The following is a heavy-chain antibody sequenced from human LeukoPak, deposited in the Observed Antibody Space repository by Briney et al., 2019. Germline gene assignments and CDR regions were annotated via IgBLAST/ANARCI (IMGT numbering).Heavy chain of an antibody. V-gene: IGHV3-30*18. CDR3: AKVPLRYFDWLPFDY. Sequence: GRSLRLSCSASGFTFSSYGMHWVRQAPGKGLEWVAVISYDGSNQYYADSVKGRFTISRDNSKNTLYLQMNSLRAEDTAVYYCAKVPLRYFDWLPFDYWGQGTLVTVSS. CDR1: GFTFSSYG. D-gene: IGHD3-9*01. J-gene: IGHJ4*02. CDR2: ISYDGSNQ.